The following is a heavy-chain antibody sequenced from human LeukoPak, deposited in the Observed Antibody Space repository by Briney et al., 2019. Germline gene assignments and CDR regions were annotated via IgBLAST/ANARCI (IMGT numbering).Heavy chain of an antibody. J-gene: IGHJ4*02. CDR2: INPNSGGT. Sequence: RWASVKVSCKASGYTFTGYYMHWVRQAPGQGLEWMGWINPNSGGTNYAQKFQGRVTMTRDTSISTAYMELSRLRSDDTAVYYCARGYSYDPGFDYWGQGTLVTVSS. CDR3: ARGYSYDPGFDY. V-gene: IGHV1-2*02. CDR1: GYTFTGYY. D-gene: IGHD5-18*01.